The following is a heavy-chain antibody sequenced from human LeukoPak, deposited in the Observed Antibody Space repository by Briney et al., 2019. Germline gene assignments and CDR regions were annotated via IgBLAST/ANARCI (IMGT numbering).Heavy chain of an antibody. CDR2: INTNTGNP. CDR1: GYTFTSYA. D-gene: IGHD5-12*01. Sequence: ASVKVSCKAPGYTFTSYAMNWVRQAPGQGLEWMGWINTNTGNPTYAQGFTGRFVFSLDTSVSTAYLQISSLKAEDTAVYYCARDGGGYDWRYYYYYYYMDVWGKGTTVTVSS. CDR3: ARDGGGYDWRYYYYYYYMDV. V-gene: IGHV7-4-1*02. J-gene: IGHJ6*03.